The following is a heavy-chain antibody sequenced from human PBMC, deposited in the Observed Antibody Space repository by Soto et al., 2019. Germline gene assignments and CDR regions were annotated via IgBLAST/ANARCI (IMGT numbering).Heavy chain of an antibody. J-gene: IGHJ4*02. Sequence: QVQLQESGPGLVKPSQTLSLTCTVSGGSISSGDYYWSWIRQPPGKGLEWIGYIYYRGSTYYNPSLKSRVTISVDTSKNQFSLKLSSVTAADAAVYYCARVFRSSGYYLDYRGQGTLVTVSP. CDR3: ARVFRSSGYYLDY. D-gene: IGHD3-22*01. CDR1: GGSISSGDYY. CDR2: IYYRGST. V-gene: IGHV4-30-4*01.